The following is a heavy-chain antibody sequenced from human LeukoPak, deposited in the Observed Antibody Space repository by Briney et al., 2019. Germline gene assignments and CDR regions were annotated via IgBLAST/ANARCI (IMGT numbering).Heavy chain of an antibody. V-gene: IGHV1-2*02. CDR1: GYSLNAYY. D-gene: IGHD3-16*01. Sequence: ASVKVSCKASGYSLNAYYMHWVRQAPGQGLEWMGWINPNSGGTISSQNFQGRVTLTRDTSISTAYMELSRLRSDDTAVYYCGGGGGGVYDYWGQGTLVTVSS. CDR3: GGGGGGVYDY. CDR2: INPNSGGT. J-gene: IGHJ4*02.